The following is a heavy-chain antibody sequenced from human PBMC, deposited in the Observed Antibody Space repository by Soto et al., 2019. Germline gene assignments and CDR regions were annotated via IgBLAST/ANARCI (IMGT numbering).Heavy chain of an antibody. CDR1: GYTFTSYG. V-gene: IGHV1-18*01. D-gene: IGHD3-10*01. CDR2: ISAYNGNT. Sequence: ASVKVSCKASGYTFTSYGISWVRQAPGQRLEWMGWISAYNGNTNYAQKLQGRVTMTTDTSTSTAYMELRSLRSDDTAAYYCASLLLWFGVGYMDVWGKGTTVTVSS. CDR3: ASLLLWFGVGYMDV. J-gene: IGHJ6*03.